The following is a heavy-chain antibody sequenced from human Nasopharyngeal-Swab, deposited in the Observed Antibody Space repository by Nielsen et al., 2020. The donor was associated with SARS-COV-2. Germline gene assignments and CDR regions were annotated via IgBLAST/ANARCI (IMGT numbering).Heavy chain of an antibody. J-gene: IGHJ4*02. Sequence: LSLTCAASGFTFSSYAMHWVRQAPGKGLEWVAVISYDGSNKYYADPVKGRFTISRDNSKNTLYLQMNSLRGEDTAVYYCARVVDFSWGQGTLVTVSS. D-gene: IGHD2/OR15-2a*01. CDR3: ARVVDFS. CDR2: ISYDGSNK. V-gene: IGHV3-30-3*01. CDR1: GFTFSSYA.